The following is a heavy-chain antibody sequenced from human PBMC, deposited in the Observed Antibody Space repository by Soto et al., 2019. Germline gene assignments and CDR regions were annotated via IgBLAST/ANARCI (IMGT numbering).Heavy chain of an antibody. V-gene: IGHV3-15*01. J-gene: IGHJ6*02. CDR3: TTGITFGGVIVKAYYYYGMDV. CDR2: IKSKTDGGTT. Sequence: GSLRLSCAASVFTFSNAWMSWVRQAPGKGLEWVGRIKSKTDGGTTDYAAPVKGRFTISRDDSKNTLYLQMNSLKTEDTAVYYCTTGITFGGVIVKAYYYYGMDVWGQGTTVTVSS. D-gene: IGHD3-16*02. CDR1: VFTFSNAW.